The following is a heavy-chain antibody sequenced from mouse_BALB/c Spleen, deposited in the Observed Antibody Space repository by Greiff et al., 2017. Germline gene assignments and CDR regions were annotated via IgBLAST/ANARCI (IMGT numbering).Heavy chain of an antibody. CDR2: ISYSGST. CDR3: AIIYYYGSSHYYFDY. CDR1: GYSITSDYA. V-gene: IGHV3-2*02. Sequence: DVKLQESGPGLVKPSQSLSLTCTVTGYSITSDYAWNWIRQFPGNKLEWMGYISYSGSTSYNPSLKSRISITRDTSKNQFFLQLNSVTTEDTATYYCAIIYYYGSSHYYFDYWGQGTTLTVSS. D-gene: IGHD1-1*01. J-gene: IGHJ2*01.